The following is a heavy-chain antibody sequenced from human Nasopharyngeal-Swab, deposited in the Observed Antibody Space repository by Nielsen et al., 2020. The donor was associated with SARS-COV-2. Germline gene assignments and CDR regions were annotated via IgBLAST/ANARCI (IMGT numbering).Heavy chain of an antibody. Sequence: GSLRLSCTVSGGSISSSSYYWGWIRQPPGKGLEWIGSIYYSGSTYYNPSLKSRVTISVDTSKNQFSLKLSSVTAADTAVYYCARGLFLYYYGSGSGGSYDYWGQGTLVTVSS. V-gene: IGHV4-39*07. J-gene: IGHJ4*02. CDR3: ARGLFLYYYGSGSGGSYDY. D-gene: IGHD3-10*01. CDR1: GGSISSSSYY. CDR2: IYYSGST.